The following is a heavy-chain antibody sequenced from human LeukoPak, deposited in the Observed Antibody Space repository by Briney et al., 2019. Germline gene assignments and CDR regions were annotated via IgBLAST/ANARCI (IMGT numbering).Heavy chain of an antibody. CDR1: GGSFSGYY. CDR2: INHSGST. Sequence: SETLSLTCAVYGGSFSGYYWSWVRQPPGKGLEWIGEINHSGSTNYNPSLKSRVTISVDTSKNQFSLKLSSVTAADTAVYYCAGAYCGGDCYLDYWGQGTLVTVSS. J-gene: IGHJ4*02. D-gene: IGHD2-21*02. CDR3: AGAYCGGDCYLDY. V-gene: IGHV4-34*01.